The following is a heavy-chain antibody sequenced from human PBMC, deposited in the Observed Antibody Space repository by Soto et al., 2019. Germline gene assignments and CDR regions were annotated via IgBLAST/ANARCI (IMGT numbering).Heavy chain of an antibody. V-gene: IGHV1-18*01. CDR1: GYTCTSYG. Sequence: ASVKVSCKASGYTCTSYGISWVRQAPGQGLEWMGWISAYNGNTNYAQKLQGRVTMTTDTSTSTAYMELRSLRPDDTAVYYCAREGWLSGGDCYDYWGQGTLVTVSS. CDR2: ISAYNGNT. D-gene: IGHD2-15*01. J-gene: IGHJ4*02. CDR3: AREGWLSGGDCYDY.